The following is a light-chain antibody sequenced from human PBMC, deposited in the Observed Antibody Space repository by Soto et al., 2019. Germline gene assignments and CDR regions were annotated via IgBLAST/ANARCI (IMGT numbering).Light chain of an antibody. CDR3: SSYTSSSSVV. Sequence: QSVLTQPASVSGSPGQSITISCTGTSSDVGGYNYVSWYQQHPGKAPKLMIYEVSNRPSGVSNRFSASKSGNTASLTISGLRAEDEADYYCSSYTSSSSVVFGGGTQLTVL. V-gene: IGLV2-14*01. CDR1: SSDVGGYNY. J-gene: IGLJ2*01. CDR2: EVS.